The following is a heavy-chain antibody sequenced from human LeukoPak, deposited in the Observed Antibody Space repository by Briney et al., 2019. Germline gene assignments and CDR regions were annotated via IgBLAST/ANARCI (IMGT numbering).Heavy chain of an antibody. CDR1: GFRFSDYG. J-gene: IGHJ4*02. CDR3: ARDFYCSRTSCYAPSFDY. CDR2: IWFDGSDK. V-gene: IGHV3-33*01. Sequence: GGSLRLSCAASGFRFSDYGMHWVRQAPGKGLEWLAVIWFDGSDKYYADSVEGRFTISRDNSKNTLYLQMKSLRAEDTAVYYCARDFYCSRTSCYAPSFDYWGQGTLVTVSS. D-gene: IGHD2-2*01.